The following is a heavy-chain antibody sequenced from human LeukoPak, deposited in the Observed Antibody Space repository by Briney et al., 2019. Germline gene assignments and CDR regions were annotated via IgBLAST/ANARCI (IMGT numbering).Heavy chain of an antibody. CDR1: GGSFSGYY. V-gene: IGHV4-34*01. Sequence: PSETLSLTCAVYGGSFSGYYWSWIRQPPGKGLEWIGEINHSGSTNYNPSLKSRVTISVDTSKNQFSLKLSSVTAADTAVYYCARGIAAAGTTTWTLYYYYYGMDVWGQGTTDTVSS. CDR2: INHSGST. D-gene: IGHD6-13*01. CDR3: ARGIAAAGTTTWTLYYYYYGMDV. J-gene: IGHJ6*02.